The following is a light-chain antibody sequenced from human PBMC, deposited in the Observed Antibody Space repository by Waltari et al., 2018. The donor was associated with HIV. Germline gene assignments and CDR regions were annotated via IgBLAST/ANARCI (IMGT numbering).Light chain of an antibody. CDR3: ATWDDSLSGVV. CDR1: SSNIGSNS. V-gene: IGLV1-47*01. Sequence: QPVLTQPPSASGTPGQRVTISCSGSSSNIGSNSVYWYQQLPGTAPKLLIYRDNQRLSGVPDRFSGSKSGTSASLAISGLRSDDEADYYCATWDDSLSGVVFGGGTKVTVL. CDR2: RDN. J-gene: IGLJ2*01.